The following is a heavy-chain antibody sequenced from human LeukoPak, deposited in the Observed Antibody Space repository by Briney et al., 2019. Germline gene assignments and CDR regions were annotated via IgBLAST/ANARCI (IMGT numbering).Heavy chain of an antibody. V-gene: IGHV1-46*01. CDR2: INPSGGST. CDR3: AREIVVVPSAMGFDP. D-gene: IGHD2-2*01. Sequence: GASVKVSCKASGYTFTTYYIHWVRQAPGQGLEWMGVINPSGGSTSFAQKFQARLTMTRDTSTSTAYMGLRGLSSEDTAVYYCAREIVVVPSAMGFDPWGQGTLVTVSS. J-gene: IGHJ5*02. CDR1: GYTFTTYY.